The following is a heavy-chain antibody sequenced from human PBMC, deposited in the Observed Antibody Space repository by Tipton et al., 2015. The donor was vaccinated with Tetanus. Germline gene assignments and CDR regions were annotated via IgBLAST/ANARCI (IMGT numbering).Heavy chain of an antibody. CDR1: GFTFSSYA. D-gene: IGHD3-3*01. Sequence: SLRLSCAASGFTFSSYAMSWVRQAPGKGLEWVSAISGRGGSTYYADSVKGRSTISRDNSKNTLYLQMNSLRAEDTAVYYCAKATPPNYDFWSGYAYGMDVWGQGTTVTVSS. V-gene: IGHV3-23*01. CDR2: ISGRGGST. J-gene: IGHJ6*02. CDR3: AKATPPNYDFWSGYAYGMDV.